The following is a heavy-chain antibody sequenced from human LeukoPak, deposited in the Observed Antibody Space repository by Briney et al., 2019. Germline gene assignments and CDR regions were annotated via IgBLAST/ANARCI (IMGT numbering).Heavy chain of an antibody. Sequence: KASETLSLTCTVSGGSISSSSYYWGWIRQPPGKGLEWIGSIYYSGSTYYNPSLKSRVTISVDTSKNQFSLKLSSVTAADTAVYYCARVYYDFWKNYFDYWGQGTLVTVSS. D-gene: IGHD3-3*01. V-gene: IGHV4-39*01. CDR1: GGSISSSSYY. J-gene: IGHJ4*02. CDR2: IYYSGST. CDR3: ARVYYDFWKNYFDY.